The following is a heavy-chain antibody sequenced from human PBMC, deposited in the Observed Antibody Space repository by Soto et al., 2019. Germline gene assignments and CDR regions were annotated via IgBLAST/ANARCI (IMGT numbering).Heavy chain of an antibody. CDR1: GFTFSSYG. J-gene: IGHJ4*02. Sequence: GGSLRLSCAASGFTFSSYGRHWVRKAPGKGLEWVAVISYDGSNKYYADSVKGRFTISRDNSKNTLYLQMNSLRAEDTAVYYCAKDLRGWPESYFDYWGQGTLVTVS. D-gene: IGHD3-10*01. CDR3: AKDLRGWPESYFDY. CDR2: ISYDGSNK. V-gene: IGHV3-30*18.